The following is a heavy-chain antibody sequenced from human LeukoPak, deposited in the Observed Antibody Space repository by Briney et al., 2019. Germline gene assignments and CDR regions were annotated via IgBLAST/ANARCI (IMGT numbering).Heavy chain of an antibody. CDR2: FDPEDGET. Sequence: PGASVRLSCKVSGYTLTELSMHWVRQAPGKGLEWMGGFDPEDGETIYAQKFQGRVTMTEDTSTDTAYMELSSLRSEDTAVYYCATGQHMVRGVILGYWGQGNLVTVSS. V-gene: IGHV1-24*01. D-gene: IGHD3-10*01. CDR1: GYTLTELS. CDR3: ATGQHMVRGVILGY. J-gene: IGHJ4*02.